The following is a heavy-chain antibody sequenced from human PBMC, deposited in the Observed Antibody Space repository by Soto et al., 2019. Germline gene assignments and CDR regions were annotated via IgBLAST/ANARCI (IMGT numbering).Heavy chain of an antibody. CDR3: ARDAAAGGMDV. J-gene: IGHJ6*02. Sequence: QMQLQESGSGLVKPSQTLSLTCAVSGGSISSGGYSWSWIRQPPGKGLEWIGYIYHSGSTYYNPSLNSRVTISVDRSKNQFSLKLRSVTAADTAGYYCARDAAAGGMDVWGQGTTVTVSS. CDR2: IYHSGST. V-gene: IGHV4-30-2*01. CDR1: GGSISSGGYS. D-gene: IGHD6-13*01.